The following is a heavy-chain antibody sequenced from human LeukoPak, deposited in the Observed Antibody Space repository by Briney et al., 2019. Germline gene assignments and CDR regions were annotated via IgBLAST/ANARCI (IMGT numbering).Heavy chain of an antibody. Sequence: GGSLRLSCAASGFTFSSYAMSWVRQAPGKGLEWVPAISGSGGSTYYADSVKGRFTISRDNSKNTLYLQMNSLRAEDTAVYYCAKDRDGYKSGDFDYWGQGTLVTVSS. V-gene: IGHV3-23*01. CDR1: GFTFSSYA. CDR2: ISGSGGST. D-gene: IGHD5-24*01. CDR3: AKDRDGYKSGDFDY. J-gene: IGHJ4*02.